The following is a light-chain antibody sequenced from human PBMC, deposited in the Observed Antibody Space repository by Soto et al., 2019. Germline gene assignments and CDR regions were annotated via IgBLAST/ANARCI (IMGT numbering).Light chain of an antibody. J-gene: IGKJ4*01. CDR1: QSVSSSY. V-gene: IGKV3-20*01. Sequence: EIVLTQSPCTLSLSPGERATLSCRASQSVSSSYLASYQQKPGQAPRLLIYGASSRATGIPDRFSGSGSGTDFTLTISTLEPEDFAVYYCQQYGSSSPLTFGGGTKVEFK. CDR2: GAS. CDR3: QQYGSSSPLT.